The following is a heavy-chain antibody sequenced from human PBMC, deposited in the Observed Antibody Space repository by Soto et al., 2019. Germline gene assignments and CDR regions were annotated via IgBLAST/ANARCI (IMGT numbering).Heavy chain of an antibody. J-gene: IGHJ4*02. D-gene: IGHD4-17*01. CDR2: ISGSGGST. Sequence: SLRLSCAAPGFTFSSYAMSWVRQAPGKGLEWVSAISGSGGSTYYADSVKGRFTISRDNSKNTLYLQMNSLRAEDTAVYYCAKDLERGDYGDYDDYWGQGTLVTVSS. CDR3: AKDLERGDYGDYDDY. CDR1: GFTFSSYA. V-gene: IGHV3-23*01.